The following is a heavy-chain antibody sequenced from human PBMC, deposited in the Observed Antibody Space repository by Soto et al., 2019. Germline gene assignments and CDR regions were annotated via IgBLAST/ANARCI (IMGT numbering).Heavy chain of an antibody. CDR2: INHSGST. J-gene: IGHJ4*02. D-gene: IGHD2-8*02. CDR3: ARDKITGLFDY. V-gene: IGHV4-34*01. Sequence: QVQLQQWGAGLLKPSETLSLTCAVYGGSFSGYYWTWIRQPPGTGLEWIGEINHSGSTNYNPSLKRRVTISVDTSKNPFSLKLTSVTATDTAVYYCARDKITGLFDYWGQGTLGSVSS. CDR1: GGSFSGYY.